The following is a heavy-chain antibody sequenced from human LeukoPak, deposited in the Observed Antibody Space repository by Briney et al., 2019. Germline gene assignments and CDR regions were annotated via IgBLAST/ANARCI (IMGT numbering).Heavy chain of an antibody. D-gene: IGHD4-17*01. Sequence: GASVKVSCKASGYTFSNYGISWVRQAPGQGLEWMGIINPSGGSTSYAQKFQGRVTMTRDTSTSTVYMELSSLRSEDTAVYYCARDISTVTGGETVTTQTSDYWGQGTLVTVSS. V-gene: IGHV1-46*01. J-gene: IGHJ4*02. CDR2: INPSGGST. CDR1: GYTFSNYG. CDR3: ARDISTVTGGETVTTQTSDY.